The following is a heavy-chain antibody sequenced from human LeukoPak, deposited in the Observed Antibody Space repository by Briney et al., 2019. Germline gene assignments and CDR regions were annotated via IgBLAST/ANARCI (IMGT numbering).Heavy chain of an antibody. CDR3: ALLYCGGDCYFRY. CDR2: ISGSGGST. J-gene: IGHJ4*02. Sequence: GGSLRLSCAAPAFTFSSYAMSWVRQAPGKGLEWVSAISGSGGSTYYADSVKGRFTISRDNSKNTLYLQMNSLRAEDTAVYYCALLYCGGDCYFRYWGQGTLVTVSS. V-gene: IGHV3-23*01. CDR1: AFTFSSYA. D-gene: IGHD2-21*02.